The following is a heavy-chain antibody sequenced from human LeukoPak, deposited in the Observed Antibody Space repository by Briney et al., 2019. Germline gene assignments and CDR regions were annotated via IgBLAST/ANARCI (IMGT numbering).Heavy chain of an antibody. CDR3: ARDQVDDFWSGSYYYMDV. V-gene: IGHV3-7*01. CDR2: IKQDGSEK. J-gene: IGHJ6*03. CDR1: GFTFSSYW. D-gene: IGHD3-3*01. Sequence: PGGSLRLSCAASGFTFSSYWMSWVRQAPGKGLEWVANIKQDGSEKYYVDSVKGRFTISRDNAKNSLYLQMNSLRAEDTAVYYCARDQVDDFWSGSYYYMDVWGKGTTVTASS.